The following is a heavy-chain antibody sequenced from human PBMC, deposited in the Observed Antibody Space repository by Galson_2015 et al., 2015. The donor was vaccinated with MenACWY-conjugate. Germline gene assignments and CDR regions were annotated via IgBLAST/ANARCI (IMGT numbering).Heavy chain of an antibody. CDR2: IDWDDHK. V-gene: IGHV2-70*11. D-gene: IGHD3-3*01. J-gene: IGHJ6*03. CDR3: ARIRRDFWSGDALYYYYYMDV. Sequence: PALVKPTQTLTLTCTFTGFSLDTSGMCVGWIRQPPGKALEWLARIDWDDHKYYTTSLKTRLTISTDTSKNQGVLTLTNMDPMDTATYYCARIRRDFWSGDALYYYYYMDVWGKGTTVTVSS. CDR1: GFSLDTSGMC.